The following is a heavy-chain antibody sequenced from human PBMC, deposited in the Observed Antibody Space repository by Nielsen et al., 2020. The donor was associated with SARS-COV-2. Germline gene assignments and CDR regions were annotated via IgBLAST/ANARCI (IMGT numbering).Heavy chain of an antibody. Sequence: SPKVFCKPSGDTFTSFAISWVRQAPGQGLEWVGGIIPKFKRAMYAPKFQGRVSITADESTTTAYTELTSRRSDDTAVYYCARDSPTVAAGGTPAHYYFYYVDVWGKGTAVTVSS. D-gene: IGHD1-1*01. V-gene: IGHV1-69*13. CDR1: GDTFTSFA. CDR2: IIPKFKRA. J-gene: IGHJ6*03. CDR3: ARDSPTVAAGGTPAHYYFYYVDV.